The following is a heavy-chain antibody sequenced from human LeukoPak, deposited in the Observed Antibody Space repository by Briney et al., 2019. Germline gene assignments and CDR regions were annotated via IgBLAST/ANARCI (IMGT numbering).Heavy chain of an antibody. D-gene: IGHD3-22*01. CDR1: GGSISSVDYS. CDR3: ARGVRQRGYYIGYYFDY. Sequence: SQTLSLTCAVSGGSISSVDYSWSWIRQPPGKGLEWIGYLYYSGSTYYNPSLKSRVTTSDTSKNHFSLRLSSVTAADTAVYYCARGVRQRGYYIGYYFDYWGQGTLVTVSS. J-gene: IGHJ4*02. V-gene: IGHV4-30-4*07. CDR2: LYYSGST.